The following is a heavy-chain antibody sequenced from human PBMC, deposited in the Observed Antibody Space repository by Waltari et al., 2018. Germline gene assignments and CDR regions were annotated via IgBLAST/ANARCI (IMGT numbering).Heavy chain of an antibody. CDR2: ISPKIGAS. CDR1: GGTFGRFA. Sequence: QVQLVQSGAEVKKPGSSVKVSCKASGGTFGRFAISWVRQAAGEGLEWMGGISPKIGASNYAQMLQGRVTITADDSTRIAYMEVSSLSFEDTAVYFCATDTSPPYWGQGTLVIVSS. V-gene: IGHV1-69*01. D-gene: IGHD2-2*01. CDR3: ATDTSPPY. J-gene: IGHJ4*02.